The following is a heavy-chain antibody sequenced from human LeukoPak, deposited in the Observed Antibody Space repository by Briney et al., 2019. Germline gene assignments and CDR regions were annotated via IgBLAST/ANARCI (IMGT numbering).Heavy chain of an antibody. J-gene: IGHJ4*02. Sequence: PSETLSLTCTVSGGSFSSNYWSWIRQPPGKGLEWIGYMYYSGTTKYNPSLKSRVTMSVDTSKNQFSLKLTSVTAADTAVYYCARVLLAGTTDYWGQGTLVTVSS. D-gene: IGHD1-7*01. CDR3: ARVLLAGTTDY. V-gene: IGHV4-59*01. CDR2: MYYSGTT. CDR1: GGSFSSNY.